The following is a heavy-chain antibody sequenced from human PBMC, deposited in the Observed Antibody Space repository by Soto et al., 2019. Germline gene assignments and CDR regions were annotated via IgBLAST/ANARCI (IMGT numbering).Heavy chain of an antibody. Sequence: QVQLQESGPGLVKPSQTLSLTCTVSGGSISSGGYYWRWIRQHPGKGLEWIGYIYYSGSTYYNPSLKSRVTISLDTSKNQFSLKLSSVTAADTAVYYCARGPAVYDILTGYSQGDAFDIWGQGTMVTVSS. D-gene: IGHD3-9*01. CDR3: ARGPAVYDILTGYSQGDAFDI. CDR2: IYYSGST. CDR1: GGSISSGGYY. J-gene: IGHJ3*02. V-gene: IGHV4-31*03.